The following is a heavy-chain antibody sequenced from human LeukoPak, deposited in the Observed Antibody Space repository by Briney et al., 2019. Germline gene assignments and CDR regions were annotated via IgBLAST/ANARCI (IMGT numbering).Heavy chain of an antibody. V-gene: IGHV4-59*12. Sequence: PSETLSLTCTVSGGSISSYYWSWIRQPPGKGLEWIGYIYYSGSTNYNPSLKSRVTILIDTSKNQFSLKLSSVTAADTAVYYCAREWGYSYGYNYWGQGTLVTVSS. CDR2: IYYSGST. D-gene: IGHD5-18*01. CDR3: AREWGYSYGYNY. J-gene: IGHJ4*02. CDR1: GGSISSYY.